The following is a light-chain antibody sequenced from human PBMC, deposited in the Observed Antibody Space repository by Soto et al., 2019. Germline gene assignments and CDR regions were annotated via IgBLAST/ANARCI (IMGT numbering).Light chain of an antibody. Sequence: EIVLTQSPGTLSLSPGERATLSCRASQSVSSNYFAWYQQKPGQAPRLLIYGVSSRATGIPDRFRGSGSGTDFTLTISRLEPEDFAVYYCQHFGSSPPWPFGQGTKVDIK. CDR2: GVS. CDR3: QHFGSSPPWP. J-gene: IGKJ1*01. V-gene: IGKV3-20*01. CDR1: QSVSSNY.